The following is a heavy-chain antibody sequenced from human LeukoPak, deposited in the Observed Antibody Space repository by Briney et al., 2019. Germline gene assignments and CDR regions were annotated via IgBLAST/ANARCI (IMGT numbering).Heavy chain of an antibody. CDR2: LGGNSGYT. CDR3: ARKSSHFDSSGYFDY. J-gene: IGHJ4*02. CDR1: GFTFSSYA. D-gene: IGHD3-22*01. Sequence: GESLRLSCAASGFTFSSYAMSWVRQAPGKGLEWVSDLGGNSGYTYYADSVKGRFTVSRDNSKNTLSLQMNSLRVEDTAVYYCARKSSHFDSSGYFDYWGQGTLLTVSS. V-gene: IGHV3-23*01.